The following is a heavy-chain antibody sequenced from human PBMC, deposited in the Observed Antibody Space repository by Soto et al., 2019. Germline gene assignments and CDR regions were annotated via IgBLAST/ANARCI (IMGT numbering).Heavy chain of an antibody. J-gene: IGHJ4*02. D-gene: IGHD2-2*01. CDR2: INGGNGDT. CDR1: GYTFTGYA. Sequence: QVQLVQSGTEVKKPGASVKVSCKASGYTFTGYAIHWVRQAPGQRLEWMGWINGGNGDTKYSQKFQGRVTITRDTSASTAYMELTSLGSEDTAVYHCARGYCSSTSWQYYFDYWGQGTLVTVSS. CDR3: ARGYCSSTSWQYYFDY. V-gene: IGHV1-3*01.